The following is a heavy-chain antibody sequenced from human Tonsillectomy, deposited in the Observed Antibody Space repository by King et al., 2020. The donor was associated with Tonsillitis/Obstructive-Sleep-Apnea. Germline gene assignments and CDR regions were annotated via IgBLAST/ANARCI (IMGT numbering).Heavy chain of an antibody. CDR1: GYSFTSYW. CDR2: IYPGDSDT. CDR3: ARLGSREMITYSIDY. V-gene: IGHV5-51*03. Sequence: QLVQSGTEVKKPGESLKISCKGSGYSFTSYWIGWVRQMPGKGLEWMGVIYPGDSDTRYRPSFQGQVTIPADKSISTAYLQWSSLRASDTAMYYCARLGSREMITYSIDYWGQGTLVTVSS. D-gene: IGHD1-14*01. J-gene: IGHJ4*02.